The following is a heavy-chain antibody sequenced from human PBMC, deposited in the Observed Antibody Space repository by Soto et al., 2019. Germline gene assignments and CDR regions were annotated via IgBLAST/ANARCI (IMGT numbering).Heavy chain of an antibody. V-gene: IGHV4-34*01. CDR2: INHSGST. Sequence: SETLSLTCAVYGGSFSGYYWSWIRQPPGKGLEWIGEINHSGSTNYNPSLKSRVTISVDTSKNQFSLKLSSVTAADTAVYYCAREYYYDSSGYYYYGMDVWGQGTTVTVSS. CDR1: GGSFSGYY. CDR3: AREYYYDSSGYYYYGMDV. D-gene: IGHD3-22*01. J-gene: IGHJ6*02.